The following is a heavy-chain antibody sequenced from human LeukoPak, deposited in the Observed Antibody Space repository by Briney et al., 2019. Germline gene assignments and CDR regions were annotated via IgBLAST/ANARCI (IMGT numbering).Heavy chain of an antibody. V-gene: IGHV3-11*01. Sequence: PGGSLRLPCAASGFTFSDYYMSWIRQAPGKGLEWVSYISSSGSTIYYAVSVKGRFTISRDNAKNSLYLQMNSLRAEDTAVYYCARHYDSSGYYPSGVDYWGQGTLVTVSS. J-gene: IGHJ4*02. CDR3: ARHYDSSGYYPSGVDY. CDR1: GFTFSDYY. D-gene: IGHD3-22*01. CDR2: ISSSGSTI.